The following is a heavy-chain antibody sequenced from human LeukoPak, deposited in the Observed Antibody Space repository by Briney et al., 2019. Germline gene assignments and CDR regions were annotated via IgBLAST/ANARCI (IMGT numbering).Heavy chain of an antibody. CDR3: ARGVAATDAFDI. D-gene: IGHD6-19*01. J-gene: IGHJ3*02. CDR1: GVSFSDDY. Sequence: TASETLSLTCAVYGVSFSDDYWTWIRQPPGKGLEWVGEINHGGSSNFNPSLKSRVTFSVDTSKKQFSLKLTSVTAADTAVYYCARGVAATDAFDIWGQGTMVTISS. V-gene: IGHV4-34*01. CDR2: INHGGSS.